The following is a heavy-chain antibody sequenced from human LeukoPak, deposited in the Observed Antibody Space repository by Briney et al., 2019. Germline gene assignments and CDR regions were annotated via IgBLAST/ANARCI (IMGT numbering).Heavy chain of an antibody. CDR1: GGSISSHY. D-gene: IGHD5-24*01. CDR3: VRGSGWLHPYFDY. Sequence: SETLSLTCTVSGGSISSHYWSWIRQPPGKGLEWIGYIYYSGSTNYNPSLKSRVTISVDTSKNQFSLKLSSVTAADTAVYYCVRGSGWLHPYFDYWGQGTLVTVSS. J-gene: IGHJ4*02. V-gene: IGHV4-59*11. CDR2: IYYSGST.